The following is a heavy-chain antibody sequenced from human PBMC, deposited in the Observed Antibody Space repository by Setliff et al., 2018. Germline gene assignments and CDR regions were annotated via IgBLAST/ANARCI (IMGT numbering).Heavy chain of an antibody. CDR2: VYYSGAA. V-gene: IGHV4-59*01. CDR1: GGSISAAS. CDR3: ARGGTYRYFDY. Sequence: ETLSLTCNVSGGSISAASIMAWIRQPPGKGLEFIGYVYYSGAAKYDPSLKSRVTMSVDTSKTQFSLKLNSMTTADTAVYYCARGGTYRYFDYWGQGTLVTVSS. J-gene: IGHJ4*02.